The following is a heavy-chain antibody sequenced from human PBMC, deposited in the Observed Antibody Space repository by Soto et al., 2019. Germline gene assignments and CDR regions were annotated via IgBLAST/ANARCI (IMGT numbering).Heavy chain of an antibody. CDR3: ARDLDSSGYENWFDP. D-gene: IGHD3-22*01. CDR1: GFTFSSYA. Sequence: GGSLRLSCAASGFTFSSYAMSWVRQAPGKGLEWVSAISGSSSYIYYADSVKGRFTISRDNAKNSLYLQMNSLRAEDTAVYYCARDLDSSGYENWFDPWGQGTLVTVSS. J-gene: IGHJ5*02. V-gene: IGHV3-21*01. CDR2: ISGSSSYI.